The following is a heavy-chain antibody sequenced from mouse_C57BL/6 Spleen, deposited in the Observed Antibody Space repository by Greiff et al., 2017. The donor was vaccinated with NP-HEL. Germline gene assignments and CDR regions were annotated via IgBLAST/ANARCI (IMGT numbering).Heavy chain of an antibody. CDR1: GYTFTSYW. J-gene: IGHJ3*01. CDR3: ARLIPLAY. Sequence: QVHVKQPGAELVRPGSSVKLSCKASGYTFTSYWMDWVKQRPGQGLEWIGNIYPSDSETHYNQKFKDKATLTVDKSSSTAYMQLSSLTSEDSAVYYCARLIPLAYWGQGTLVTVSA. CDR2: IYPSDSET. V-gene: IGHV1-61*01.